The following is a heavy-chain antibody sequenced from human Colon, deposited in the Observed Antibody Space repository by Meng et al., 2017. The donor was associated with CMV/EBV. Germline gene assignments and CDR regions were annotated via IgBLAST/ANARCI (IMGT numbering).Heavy chain of an antibody. CDR3: ARGPYVSSSTWLNDY. V-gene: IGHV3-23*01. J-gene: IGHJ4*02. Sequence: GESLKISCAASGFTFNTYGMSWVRQAPGKGLEWVSVISESGDSTYHADSVKGRFTISRDNSKSTLFLQMNSLRAEDTAVYYCARGPYVSSSTWLNDYWGQGTLVTVSS. CDR2: ISESGDST. D-gene: IGHD2-2*01. CDR1: GFTFNTYG.